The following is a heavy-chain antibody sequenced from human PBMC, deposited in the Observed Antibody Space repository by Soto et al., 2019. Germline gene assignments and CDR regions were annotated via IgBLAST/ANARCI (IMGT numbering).Heavy chain of an antibody. Sequence: QVQLVESGGGVVQPGRSLRLSCAASGFTFSSYGMHWVRQAPGKGLEWVEVISYDGSNKYYADSVKGRFTISRDNSKNTRYLKMNRLRAEDTAVYYCAKSWGVGVNYYYYGMDVWGQGTTVTVSS. D-gene: IGHD1-26*01. J-gene: IGHJ6*02. V-gene: IGHV3-30*18. CDR1: GFTFSSYG. CDR2: ISYDGSNK. CDR3: AKSWGVGVNYYYYGMDV.